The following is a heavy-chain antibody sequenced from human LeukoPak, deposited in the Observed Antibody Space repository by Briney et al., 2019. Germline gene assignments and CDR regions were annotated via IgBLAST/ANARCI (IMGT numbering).Heavy chain of an antibody. CDR2: IKRDGSEK. CDR3: VRDRMRSTRAFDL. V-gene: IGHV3-7*04. Sequence: GGSLRLSCAASGLTFDIYWMSWVRQAPGKGLQWVANIKRDGSEKYYVDSVKGRFTIPRDNARNSLYLQMKGLRAEDTAVYYCVRDRMRSTRAFDLWGQGTMVSVSS. J-gene: IGHJ3*01. CDR1: GLTFDIYW.